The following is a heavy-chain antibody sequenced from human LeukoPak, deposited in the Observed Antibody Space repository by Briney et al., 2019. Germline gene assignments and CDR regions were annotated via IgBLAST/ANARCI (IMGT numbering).Heavy chain of an antibody. V-gene: IGHV3-11*04. CDR3: TRYNNDHFDY. CDR1: GFTFSDYY. J-gene: IGHJ4*02. D-gene: IGHD1-14*01. CDR2: ISSSGSTI. Sequence: GGSLRLSCAASGFTFSDYYMSWIRQAPGKGLEWVSCISSSGSTIYYADSVKGRFTISRDNAKNTMSVQMDDLRAEDTAVYYCTRYNNDHFDYWGQGTLVTVSS.